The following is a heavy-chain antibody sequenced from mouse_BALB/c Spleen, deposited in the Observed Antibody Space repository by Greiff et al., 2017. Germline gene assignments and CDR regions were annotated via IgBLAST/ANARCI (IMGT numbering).Heavy chain of an antibody. Sequence: EVQVVESGGGLVQPGGSRKLSCAASGFTFSSFGMHWVRQAPEKGLEWVAYISSGSSTIYYADTVKGRFTISRDNPKNTLFLQMTSLRSEDTAMYYCARWGDYDYYAMDYWGQGTSVTVSS. CDR1: GFTFSSFG. J-gene: IGHJ4*01. CDR3: ARWGDYDYYAMDY. CDR2: ISSGSSTI. V-gene: IGHV5-17*02. D-gene: IGHD2-4*01.